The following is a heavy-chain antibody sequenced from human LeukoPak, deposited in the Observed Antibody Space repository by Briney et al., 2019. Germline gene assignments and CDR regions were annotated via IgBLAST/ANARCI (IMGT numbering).Heavy chain of an antibody. D-gene: IGHD2-2*01. CDR1: GFTFSNYA. CDR3: AKDPDCSSISCRAPSDY. Sequence: GGSLRLSCAASGFTFSNYAMSWVRQAPGKGLEWVSLISGSGASKYYADSVKGRFTVSRDNSKNTLYLQMNSLRAEDTAVYYCAKDPDCSSISCRAPSDYWGQGTLVTVSS. CDR2: ISGSGASK. J-gene: IGHJ4*02. V-gene: IGHV3-23*01.